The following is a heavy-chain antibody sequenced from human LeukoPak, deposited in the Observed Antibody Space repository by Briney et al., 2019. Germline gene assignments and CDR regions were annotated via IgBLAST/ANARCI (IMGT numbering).Heavy chain of an antibody. CDR2: INHSGST. CDR1: GGSFSGYY. D-gene: IGHD6-6*01. Sequence: SETLSLTCAVYGGSFSGYYWSWIRQPPGKGLEWIGEINHSGSTNYNPSLKSRVTISVDTSKNQFSLKLSSVTAADTAVYYCARGQSAGEYSSSEGLYYHYYGMDVWGQGTTVTVSS. CDR3: ARGQSAGEYSSSEGLYYHYYGMDV. J-gene: IGHJ6*02. V-gene: IGHV4-34*01.